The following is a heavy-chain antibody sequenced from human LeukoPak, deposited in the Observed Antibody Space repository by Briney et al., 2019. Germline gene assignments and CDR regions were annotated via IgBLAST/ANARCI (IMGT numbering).Heavy chain of an antibody. V-gene: IGHV4-39*07. CDR1: GGSISSSSYY. Sequence: PSETLSLTCTVSGGSISSSSYYWGWIRQPPGKGLEWIGEINHSGSTNYNPSLKSRVTISVDTSKNQFSLKLSSVTAADTAVYYCARGPYGDYPPYYFDYWGQGTLVTVSS. J-gene: IGHJ4*02. D-gene: IGHD4-17*01. CDR3: ARGPYGDYPPYYFDY. CDR2: INHSGST.